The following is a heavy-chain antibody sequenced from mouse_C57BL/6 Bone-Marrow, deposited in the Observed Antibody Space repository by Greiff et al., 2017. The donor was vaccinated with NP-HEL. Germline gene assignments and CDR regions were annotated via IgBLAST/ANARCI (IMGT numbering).Heavy chain of an antibody. J-gene: IGHJ1*03. CDR3: TIYYDYDGDVYWYVDV. CDR2: IRNKANNHAT. V-gene: IGHV6-6*01. D-gene: IGHD2-4*01. Sequence: EVKLEESGGGLVQPGGSMKLSCAASGFTFSDAWMDWVRQSPEKGLEWVAEIRNKANNHATYYAESVKGRFTISRDDSKSSVYLQMNSLRAEDTGIYYCTIYYDYDGDVYWYVDVWGTGTTVTVSS. CDR1: GFTFSDAW.